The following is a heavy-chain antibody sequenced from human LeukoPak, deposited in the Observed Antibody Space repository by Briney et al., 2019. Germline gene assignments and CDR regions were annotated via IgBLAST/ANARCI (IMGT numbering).Heavy chain of an antibody. CDR3: AAGGRV. CDR1: GFTLSNAW. D-gene: IGHD3-10*01. CDR2: IQSKTDGRTT. V-gene: IGHV3-15*01. J-gene: IGHJ6*02. Sequence: GGSLRLSCAASGFTLSNAWMNWVRQAPGKGLEWVGRIQSKTDGRTTEYAAPVKGRFTISRDDSTNTPYLQMNSLKTEDTGVYYCAAGGRVWGQGTTVTVSS.